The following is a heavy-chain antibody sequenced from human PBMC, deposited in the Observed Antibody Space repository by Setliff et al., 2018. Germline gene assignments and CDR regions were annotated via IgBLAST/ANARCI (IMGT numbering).Heavy chain of an antibody. V-gene: IGHV4-38-2*01. J-gene: IGHJ4*02. CDR3: ARHSSWGTVTDRLHYNFFDF. CDR2: IYHGGTT. Sequence: PSETLSLTCGVSGYSIRNGYYWAWIRQPPGKGLEWIGSIYHGGTTYYSPSLKTRVTMSVDPSKNQFSLHLSSVTAADTAIYYRARHSSWGTVTDRLHYNFFDFWGQGTLVTVSS. CDR1: GYSIRNGYY. D-gene: IGHD3-10*01.